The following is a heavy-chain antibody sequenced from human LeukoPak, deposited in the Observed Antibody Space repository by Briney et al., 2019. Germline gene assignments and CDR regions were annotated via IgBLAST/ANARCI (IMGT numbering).Heavy chain of an antibody. CDR1: GGSISSSSYY. J-gene: IGHJ4*02. Sequence: PSETLSLTCTVSGGSISSSSYYWGWIRQPPGKGLEWIGSIYYSGSTYYNPSLKSRVTISVDTSKNQFSLKLSSVTAADTAVYYCARQGSYDYGLSNWGQGTLVTVSS. CDR2: IYYSGST. CDR3: ARQGSYDYGLSN. D-gene: IGHD5-12*01. V-gene: IGHV4-39*01.